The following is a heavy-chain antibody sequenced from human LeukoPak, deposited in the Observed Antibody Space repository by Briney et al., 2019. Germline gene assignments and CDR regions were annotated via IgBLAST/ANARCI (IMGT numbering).Heavy chain of an antibody. CDR2: INHSGST. D-gene: IGHD3-9*01. J-gene: IGHJ6*03. V-gene: IGHV4-34*01. CDR1: GGSFSGYY. CDR3: ARTGYDILTGYRYYYYYMDV. Sequence: ASETLSLTCAVYGGSFSGYYWSWIRQPPGKGLEWIGEINHSGSTNYNPSLKSRVTISVDTSKNQFSLKLSSVTAADTAVYYCARTGYDILTGYRYYYYYMDVWGKGTTVTVSS.